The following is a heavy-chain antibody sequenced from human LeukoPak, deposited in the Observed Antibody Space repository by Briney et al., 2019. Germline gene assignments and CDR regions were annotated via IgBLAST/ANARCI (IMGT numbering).Heavy chain of an antibody. CDR2: IYYSGST. D-gene: IGHD3-22*01. CDR3: ARGFRDSSGYTLDY. J-gene: IGHJ4*02. CDR1: GGSISSSSYY. V-gene: IGHV4-39*07. Sequence: SETLSLTCTVSGGSISSSSYYWGWIRQPPGKGLEWIGSIYYSGSTYYNPSLKSRVTISVDTSKNQFSLKLSSVTAADTAVYYCARGFRDSSGYTLDYWGQGTLVTVSS.